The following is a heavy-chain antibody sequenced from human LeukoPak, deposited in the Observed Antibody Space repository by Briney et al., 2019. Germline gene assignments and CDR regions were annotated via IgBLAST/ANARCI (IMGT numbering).Heavy chain of an antibody. CDR1: GFTFSSYA. V-gene: IGHV3-30-3*01. CDR2: IPYDGSNK. Sequence: GGSLRLSCAASGFTFSSYAMHWVRQAPGKGLEWVAVIPYDGSNKYYADSVKGRFTISRDNSKNTLYLQMNSLRAEDTAVYYCARPTRFPGAFDIWGQGTMVTVSS. J-gene: IGHJ3*02. CDR3: ARPTRFPGAFDI. D-gene: IGHD2-21*01.